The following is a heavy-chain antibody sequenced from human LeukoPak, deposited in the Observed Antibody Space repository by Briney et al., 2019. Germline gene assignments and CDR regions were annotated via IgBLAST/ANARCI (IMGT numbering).Heavy chain of an antibody. Sequence: GGSLRLSCAASGFTFSSYEMNWVRQAPGKGLEWVSYISSSGSTIYYAGSVKGRFTISRDNAKNSLYLQMNSLRAEDTAVYYCARDYELIDPWGQGTLVTVSS. D-gene: IGHD3-3*01. CDR3: ARDYELIDP. CDR2: ISSSGSTI. J-gene: IGHJ5*02. V-gene: IGHV3-48*03. CDR1: GFTFSSYE.